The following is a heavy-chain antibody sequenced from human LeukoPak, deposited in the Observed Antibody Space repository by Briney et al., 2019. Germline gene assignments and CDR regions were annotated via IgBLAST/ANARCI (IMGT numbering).Heavy chain of an antibody. Sequence: SETLSLTCAASGASISSSNWWSWVRQSPGKGLEWIGEIYQSGSTNYNPSLKSRVSISLDKSKNQISLRLSSVTVADTAMYYCARDNPGGSFGDYDYWGQGTLVTVSS. J-gene: IGHJ4*02. CDR2: IYQSGST. CDR1: GASISSSNW. CDR3: ARDNPGGSFGDYDY. D-gene: IGHD4-17*01. V-gene: IGHV4-4*02.